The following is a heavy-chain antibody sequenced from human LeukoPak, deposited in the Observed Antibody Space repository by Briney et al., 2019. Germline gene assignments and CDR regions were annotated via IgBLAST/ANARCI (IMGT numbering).Heavy chain of an antibody. V-gene: IGHV4-34*01. J-gene: IGHJ4*02. CDR3: ARAWGCGSGSCHLDY. CDR2: VNHSGII. Sequence: SETLSLTCAVYGGSSSGYYWSWIRQSPGKGLEWIGDVNHSGIIHYNPSLKSRITISIDTSKNQFSLKLSSVTAADTAVYYCARAWGCGSGSCHLDYWGQGTLVTVSS. CDR1: GGSSSGYY. D-gene: IGHD2-15*01.